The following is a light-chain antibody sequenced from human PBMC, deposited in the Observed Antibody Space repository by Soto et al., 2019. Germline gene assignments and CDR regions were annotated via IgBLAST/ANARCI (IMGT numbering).Light chain of an antibody. CDR1: QSISSW. Sequence: DIEMTQSPSTLSSSVGDRVTITCRASQSISSWLAWYQQKPRKAPNLLIYKASSLESGVTSRFSGSGSGTEFPLTISSLQPDDFATYYCQQYNSYPLTFGGGTKVEIK. CDR3: QQYNSYPLT. V-gene: IGKV1-5*03. CDR2: KAS. J-gene: IGKJ4*01.